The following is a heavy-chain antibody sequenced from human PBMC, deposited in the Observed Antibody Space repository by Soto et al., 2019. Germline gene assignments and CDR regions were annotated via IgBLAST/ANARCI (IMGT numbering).Heavy chain of an antibody. D-gene: IGHD6-19*01. Sequence: QVRLVASGGGVVQPGRSLRLSCTASGFSFSSYAMYWFRQPPGKGLEWVAVISHDGINKHYADSGKGRVTVSRDNSNRSLDLQLNSLRGEDTAMYYCARDRYSSNYFVKWSEAWGQGTLVTVSS. V-gene: IGHV3-30-3*01. CDR1: GFSFSSYA. CDR3: ARDRYSSNYFVKWSEA. CDR2: ISHDGINK. J-gene: IGHJ5*02.